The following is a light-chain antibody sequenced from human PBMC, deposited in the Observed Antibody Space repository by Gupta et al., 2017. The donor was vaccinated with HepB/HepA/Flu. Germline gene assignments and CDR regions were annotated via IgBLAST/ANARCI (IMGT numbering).Light chain of an antibody. CDR2: NTN. Sequence: QTVVTQKPSFSVSPGGTVKLTCGLSSGSVSPSDYPSWYQQTPGQAPRTPIYNTNTRSSGVPDRFSGSILGNKAALTIPGAQADDESDDYCVLYMGRGIWVFGGGTKLTVL. CDR1: SGSVSPSDY. V-gene: IGLV8-61*01. J-gene: IGLJ3*02. CDR3: VLYMGRGIWV.